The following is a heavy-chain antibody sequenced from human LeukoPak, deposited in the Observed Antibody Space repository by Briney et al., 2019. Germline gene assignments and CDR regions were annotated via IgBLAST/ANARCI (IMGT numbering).Heavy chain of an antibody. CDR2: ISSSSSTI. Sequence: GSLRLSCAASGFTFSSYNMNWVRQAPGKGLEWVSDISSSSSTIYYADSVKGRFTISRDNAKNSLYLQMNSLRAEDTAVYYCAKAYTSSGWYDSWGQGTLVTISS. V-gene: IGHV3-48*01. CDR3: AKAYTSSGWYDS. J-gene: IGHJ5*01. D-gene: IGHD6-19*01. CDR1: GFTFSSYN.